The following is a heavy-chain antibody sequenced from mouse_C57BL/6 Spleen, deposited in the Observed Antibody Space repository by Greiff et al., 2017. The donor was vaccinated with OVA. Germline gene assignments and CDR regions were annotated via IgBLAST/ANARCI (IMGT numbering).Heavy chain of an antibody. Sequence: EVHLVESGEGLVKPGGSLKLSCAASGFTFSSYAMSWVRQTPEKRLEWVAYISSGGDYIYYADTVKGRFTISRDNARNTLYLQMSSLKSEDTAMYYCTRVYYGNYYYFDYWGQGTTLTVSS. J-gene: IGHJ2*01. CDR1: GFTFSSYA. CDR3: TRVYYGNYYYFDY. CDR2: ISSGGDYI. D-gene: IGHD2-1*01. V-gene: IGHV5-9-1*02.